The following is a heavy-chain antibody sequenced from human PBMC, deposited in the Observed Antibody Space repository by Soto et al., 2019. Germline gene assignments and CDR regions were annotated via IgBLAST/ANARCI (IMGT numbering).Heavy chain of an antibody. J-gene: IGHJ4*02. V-gene: IGHV3-7*01. CDR2: INQDRSEK. D-gene: IGHD3-10*01. Sequence: EVQLVESGGGLVQPGGSLRLSCAASGFTFSDYWISWVRQAPGKGLECVANINQDRSEKYYVDSVKGRFTISRDNAKNSLYLQMNSLIAEDTAVYSCARAYGEYWGQGTLVPVSS. CDR3: ARAYGEY. CDR1: GFTFSDYW.